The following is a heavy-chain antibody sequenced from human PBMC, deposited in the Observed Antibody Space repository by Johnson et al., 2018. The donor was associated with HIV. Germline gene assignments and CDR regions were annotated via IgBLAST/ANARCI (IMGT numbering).Heavy chain of an antibody. Sequence: VQLVESGGGLVQPGGSLRLSCAASGFTFSSYWMSWVRQAPGKGLEWVANIKQDGSEKYYVDSVKGRFTISRDNAKNSLYLQMNSLRAEDTAVYYCARMTTTVSHHDAFDIWGPGTMVTVSS. CDR1: GFTFSSYW. J-gene: IGHJ3*02. CDR3: ARMTTTVSHHDAFDI. CDR2: IKQDGSEK. V-gene: IGHV3-7*01. D-gene: IGHD4-17*01.